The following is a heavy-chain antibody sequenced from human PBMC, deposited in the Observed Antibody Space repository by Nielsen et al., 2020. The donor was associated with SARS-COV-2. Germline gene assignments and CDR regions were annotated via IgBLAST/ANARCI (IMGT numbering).Heavy chain of an antibody. CDR3: AGGADFWSGTQRYYMDV. J-gene: IGHJ6*03. V-gene: IGHV3-74*01. Sequence: GGFLRLSCSASGFTFSSTWMDWVRQAPGQGLVWVSRINPSGSGTAYADSVKGRFAVSRDNAGNTVVLQIHSLRVEDTAVYYCAGGADFWSGTQRYYMDVWGKGTTVTVSS. CDR2: INPSGSGT. D-gene: IGHD3-3*01. CDR1: GFTFSSTW.